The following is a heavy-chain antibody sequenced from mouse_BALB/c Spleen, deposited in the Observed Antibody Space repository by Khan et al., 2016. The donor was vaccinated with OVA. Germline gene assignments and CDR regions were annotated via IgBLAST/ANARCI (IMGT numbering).Heavy chain of an antibody. J-gene: IGHJ3*01. D-gene: IGHD2-14*01. V-gene: IGHV1S137*01. CDR1: GYTFTDFT. Sequence: QVQLQQSGAELVRPGVSVKISCKGSGYTFTDFTMHWVKQSHAMSLEWIGVISTYYGDATYNQKFKDKATMTVDKSSSTAYMELARLTSEDSAIYYCTRGGGENRVAYWGQGTLVTVSA. CDR3: TRGGGENRVAY. CDR2: ISTYYGDA.